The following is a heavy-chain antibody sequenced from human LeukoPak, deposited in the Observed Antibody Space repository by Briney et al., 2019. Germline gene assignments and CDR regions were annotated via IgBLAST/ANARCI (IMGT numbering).Heavy chain of an antibody. Sequence: GGSLRLSCAASGFTFSTYAMSWVRQAPGKGLEWVSVISGSGDTTYYVDSVKGRFTISRDNSKSTLYLQMNSLRAEDTAVYYCAKGAIVYAMNYFDYWGQGTLVTVSS. V-gene: IGHV3-23*01. J-gene: IGHJ4*02. D-gene: IGHD2-8*01. CDR1: GFTFSTYA. CDR3: AKGAIVYAMNYFDY. CDR2: ISGSGDTT.